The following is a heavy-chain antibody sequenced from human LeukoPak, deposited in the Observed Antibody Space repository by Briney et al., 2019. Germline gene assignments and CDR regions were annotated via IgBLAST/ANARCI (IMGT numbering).Heavy chain of an antibody. CDR1: GITLSSHG. V-gene: IGHV3-30*02. CDR2: IPFDGSRE. J-gene: IGHJ3*02. Sequence: GGSLRLSCSASGITLSSHGMHWVRQAPGKGLERMAFIPFDGSREYYADAVKGRFIISRDNSKQTLYLQINNLRAEDTAVYYCAKAADDFDIWGQGTMVTVSS. CDR3: AKAADDFDI.